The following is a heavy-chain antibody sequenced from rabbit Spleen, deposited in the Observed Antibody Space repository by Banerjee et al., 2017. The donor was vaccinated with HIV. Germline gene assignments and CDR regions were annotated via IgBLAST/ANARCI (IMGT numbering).Heavy chain of an antibody. CDR1: GIDFSGYYY. CDR3: ARDTSSSFSSYGMDL. Sequence: QQQLEESGGGLVKPGGTLTLTCKASGIDFSGYYYMCWVRQAPGKGPEWIGCIRSNSGGLWYASWVNGRFTISKTSSTTVTLQMTRLTAADTATYFCARDTSSSFSSYGMDLWGPGTLVTVS. V-gene: IGHV1S43*01. CDR2: IRSNSGGL. D-gene: IGHD1-1*01. J-gene: IGHJ6*01.